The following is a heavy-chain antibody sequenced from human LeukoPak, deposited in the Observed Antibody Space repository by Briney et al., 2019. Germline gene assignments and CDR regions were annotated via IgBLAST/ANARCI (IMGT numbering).Heavy chain of an antibody. CDR2: ISAYNGNT. V-gene: IGHV1-18*01. CDR3: ARDSYYYDSSGYYH. D-gene: IGHD3-22*01. J-gene: IGHJ5*02. CDR1: GYTFTSYG. Sequence: ASVKVSCKASGYTFTSYGISWVRQAPGQGLEWMGWISAYNGNTNYAQKLQGRVTMTTDTSTSTAYMELRSLRSDDTAVYYCARDSYYYDSSGYYHWGQGTLVTVSS.